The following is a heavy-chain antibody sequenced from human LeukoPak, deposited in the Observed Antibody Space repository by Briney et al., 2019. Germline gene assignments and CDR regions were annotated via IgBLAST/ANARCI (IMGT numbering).Heavy chain of an antibody. Sequence: PSETLSLTCAVYGGSFGGYYWSWIRQPPGKGLEWIGEINHSGGTNYNPSLKSRVTISVDTSKNQFSLKLSSVTAADTAVYYCARAPFSSGWYSTWGQGTMVTV. V-gene: IGHV4-34*01. CDR3: ARAPFSSGWYST. D-gene: IGHD6-19*01. CDR1: GGSFGGYY. J-gene: IGHJ3*01. CDR2: INHSGGT.